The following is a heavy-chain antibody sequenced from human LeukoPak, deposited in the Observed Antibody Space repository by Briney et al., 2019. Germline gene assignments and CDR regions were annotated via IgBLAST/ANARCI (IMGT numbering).Heavy chain of an antibody. CDR1: GFTFSGLW. D-gene: IGHD2-21*02. V-gene: IGHV3-7*03. CDR2: INSDGSEG. CDR3: AIIGVVVTASSGINDAFDI. J-gene: IGHJ3*02. Sequence: GGSLRLSCAVSGFTFSGLWMSWSRQAPGKGLEWVASINSDGSEGYYADVVKGRFTISRDNAKNSLYLQINSLRAEDTAVYYCAIIGVVVTASSGINDAFDIWGQGTMVTVSS.